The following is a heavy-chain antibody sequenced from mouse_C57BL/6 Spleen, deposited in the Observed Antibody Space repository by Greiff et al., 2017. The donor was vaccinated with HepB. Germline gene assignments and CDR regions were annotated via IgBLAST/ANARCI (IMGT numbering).Heavy chain of an antibody. J-gene: IGHJ4*01. CDR3: ARAYGSIYAMDY. CDR1: GYTFTSYG. V-gene: IGHV1-81*01. D-gene: IGHD1-1*01. Sequence: QVQLKQSGAELARPGASVKLSCKASGYTFTSYGISWVKQRTGQGLEWIGEIYPRSGNTYYNEKFKGKATLTADKSSSTAYMERRSLTSEDSAVYFCARAYGSIYAMDYWGQGTSVTVSS. CDR2: IYPRSGNT.